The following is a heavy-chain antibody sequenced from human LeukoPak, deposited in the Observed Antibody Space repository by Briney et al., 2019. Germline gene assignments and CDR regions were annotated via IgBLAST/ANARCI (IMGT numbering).Heavy chain of an antibody. V-gene: IGHV1-18*01. D-gene: IGHD1-26*01. J-gene: IGHJ4*02. CDR1: GYTFTSYG. CDR3: AKDRNSGSYSLLDY. CDR2: ISAYNGNT. Sequence: ASVKVSCKASGYTFTSYGISWVRQAPGQGLEWMGWISAYNGNTNYAQKLQGRVTMTTDTSTSTAYMELRSLRAEDTAVYYCAKDRNSGSYSLLDYWGQGTLVTVSS.